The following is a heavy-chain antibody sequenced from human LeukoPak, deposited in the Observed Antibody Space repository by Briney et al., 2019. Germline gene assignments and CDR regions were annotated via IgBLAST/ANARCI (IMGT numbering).Heavy chain of an antibody. CDR1: GGTSSSYA. D-gene: IGHD1-7*01. J-gene: IGHJ6*02. V-gene: IGHV1-69*04. CDR3: ARGLELRPYYYGMDV. Sequence: GASVKVSCKASGGTSSSYAISWVRQAPGQGLEWMGRIIPIFGIANYAQKFQGRVTITADKSTSTAYMELSSLRSEDTAVYYCARGLELRPYYYGMDVWGQGTTVTVSS. CDR2: IIPIFGIA.